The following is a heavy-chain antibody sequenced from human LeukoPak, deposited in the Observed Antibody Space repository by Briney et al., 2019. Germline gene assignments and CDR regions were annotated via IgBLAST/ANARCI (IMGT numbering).Heavy chain of an antibody. CDR3: AKSNYHSSGRYSYFDY. CDR1: GFTFSSYG. Sequence: GGSLRLSCAASGFTFSSYGMHWVRQAPGKGLEWVAFIRYDGSNKYYADSVKGRFTISRDNSKNTLYLQMNSLRAEDTAVYYCAKSNYHSSGRYSYFDYWGQGTLVTVSS. J-gene: IGHJ4*02. D-gene: IGHD6-19*01. CDR2: IRYDGSNK. V-gene: IGHV3-30*02.